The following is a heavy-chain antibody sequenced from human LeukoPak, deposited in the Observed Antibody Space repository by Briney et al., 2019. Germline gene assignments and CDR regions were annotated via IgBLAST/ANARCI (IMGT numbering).Heavy chain of an antibody. CDR3: ARQKPRYYYYMDV. V-gene: IGHV4-39*01. Sequence: SETLSLTCTVSGGPISSSSYYWGWIRQPPGKGLEWIGSIYYSGSTYYNPSLKSRVTISVDTSKNQFSLKLSSVTAADTAVYYCARQKPRYYYYMDVWGKGTTVTVSS. CDR2: IYYSGST. CDR1: GGPISSSSYY. J-gene: IGHJ6*03.